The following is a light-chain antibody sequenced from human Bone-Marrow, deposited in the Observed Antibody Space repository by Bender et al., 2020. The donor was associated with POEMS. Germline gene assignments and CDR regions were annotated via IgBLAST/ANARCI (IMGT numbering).Light chain of an antibody. J-gene: IGLJ3*02. CDR1: SSDIGAYDY. V-gene: IGLV2-14*03. CDR3: ASWEDSLNGWV. Sequence: QSALTQPASISGSPGQSITISCTGTSSDIGAYDYVSWYQQHPGNAPKLMLYDVNYRPSGVSNRFSGSKSGNTASLTISGLQAEDEADYYCASWEDSLNGWVFGGGTKLTVL. CDR2: DVN.